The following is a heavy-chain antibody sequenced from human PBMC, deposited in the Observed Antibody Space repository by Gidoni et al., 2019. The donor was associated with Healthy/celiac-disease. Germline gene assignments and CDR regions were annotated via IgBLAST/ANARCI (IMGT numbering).Heavy chain of an antibody. J-gene: IGHJ4*02. CDR3: ARDIGPGRFGELTLGY. CDR1: GFTSSSHG. D-gene: IGHD3-10*01. V-gene: IGHV3-33*01. CDR2: IWKDGSNK. Sequence: QVQLVESGGGVVQPGRSLRPYCAASGFTSSSHGMHWVRQAPGKGLEWGEVIWKDGSNKYYADSVKGRFTISRDNSKNRLYLKMNSLRAEDTAVYYCARDIGPGRFGELTLGYWGQGTLVTVSS.